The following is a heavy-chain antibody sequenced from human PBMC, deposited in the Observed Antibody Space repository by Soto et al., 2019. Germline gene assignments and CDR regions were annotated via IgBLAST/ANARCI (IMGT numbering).Heavy chain of an antibody. CDR2: INPNSGGT. V-gene: IGHV1-2*02. Sequence: QVQLVQSGAEVKKPGASVKVSCKASGYTFTGYYMHWVRQAPGQGLEWMGWINPNSGGTNYAQKCQGRVTMTRDTSISTAYMELSRLRSDVTAVYYCARVPTTYCYGSGTNKFDYWGQGTLVTVSS. CDR3: ARVPTTYCYGSGTNKFDY. D-gene: IGHD3-10*01. J-gene: IGHJ4*02. CDR1: GYTFTGYY.